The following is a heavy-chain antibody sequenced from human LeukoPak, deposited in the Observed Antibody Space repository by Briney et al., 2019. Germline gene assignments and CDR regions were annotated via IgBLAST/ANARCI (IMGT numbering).Heavy chain of an antibody. CDR3: ARDNLAGYYDSSGSPSWGD. Sequence: ASVKVSCKASGYTFTSYAMNWVRQAPGQGLEWMGWINTNTGNPTYAQGFTGRFVFSLDTSVSTAYLQISSLKAEDTAVYYCARDNLAGYYDSSGSPSWGDWGQGTLVTVSS. CDR1: GYTFTSYA. V-gene: IGHV7-4-1*02. D-gene: IGHD3-22*01. J-gene: IGHJ4*02. CDR2: INTNTGNP.